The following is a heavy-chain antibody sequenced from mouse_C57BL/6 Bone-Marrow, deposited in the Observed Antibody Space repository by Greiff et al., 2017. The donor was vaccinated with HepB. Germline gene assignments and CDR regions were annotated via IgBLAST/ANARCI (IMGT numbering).Heavy chain of an antibody. Sequence: VQLQQSGAELVRPGTSVKMSCKASGYTFTNYWIGWAKQRPGHGLEWIGDIYPGGGYTNYNEKFKGKATLTADKSSSTAYMQFSSLPSEDSAIYYVSRSLIATALGGYYFDYWGQGTTLTVSS. CDR2: IYPGGGYT. CDR1: GYTFTNYW. J-gene: IGHJ2*01. CDR3: SRSLIATALGGYYFDY. D-gene: IGHD1-1*01. V-gene: IGHV1-63*01.